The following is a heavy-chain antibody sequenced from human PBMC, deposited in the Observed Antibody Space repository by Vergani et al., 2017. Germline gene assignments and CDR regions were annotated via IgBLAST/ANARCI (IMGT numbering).Heavy chain of an antibody. J-gene: IGHJ6*02. CDR1: GYTFFNYG. CDR3: ANSYGDYVNDYYGMDV. D-gene: IGHD4-17*01. V-gene: IGHV1-18*04. CDR2: IRADNGDT. Sequence: QVQLVQSGPEMKQPGASVKVSCKASGYTFFNYGVNWIRRAPGQGFEWLGWIRADNGDTRYAPRLQDRLTLTTDSSTSTAYMELRSLKSDDTAVYYCANSYGDYVNDYYGMDVWGQGTTVTVSS.